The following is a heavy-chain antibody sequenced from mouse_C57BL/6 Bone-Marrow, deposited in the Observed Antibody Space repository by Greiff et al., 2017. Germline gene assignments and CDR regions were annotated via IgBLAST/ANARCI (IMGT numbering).Heavy chain of an antibody. Sequence: QVQLQQPGAELVMPGASVKLSCKASGYTFTSYWMHWVKQRPGQDLEWIGEIDPSDSYTNYNQKFKGKSTLTVDKSSSTAYMQLSSLTSEDSAVYYCARSLIYYYGSSYDYWGQGTTLTVSS. CDR3: ARSLIYYYGSSYDY. CDR1: GYTFTSYW. CDR2: IDPSDSYT. J-gene: IGHJ2*01. V-gene: IGHV1-69*01. D-gene: IGHD1-1*01.